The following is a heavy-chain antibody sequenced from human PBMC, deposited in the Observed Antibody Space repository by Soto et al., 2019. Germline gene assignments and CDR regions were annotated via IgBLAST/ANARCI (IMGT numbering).Heavy chain of an antibody. CDR3: ARDQFPRSYSNYLSYYYYGMDV. CDR2: INAGNGNT. Sequence: GASVKVSCKASGYTFTSYAMHWVHQAPGQRLEWMGWINAGNGNTKYSQKFQGRVTITRDTSASTAYMELSSLRSEDTAVYYCARDQFPRSYSNYLSYYYYGMDVWGQGTTVTVSS. V-gene: IGHV1-3*01. J-gene: IGHJ6*02. CDR1: GYTFTSYA. D-gene: IGHD4-4*01.